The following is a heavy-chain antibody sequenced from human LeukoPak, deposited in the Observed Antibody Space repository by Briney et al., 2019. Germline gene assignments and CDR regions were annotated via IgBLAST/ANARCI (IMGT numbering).Heavy chain of an antibody. J-gene: IGHJ6*03. D-gene: IGHD4/OR15-4a*01. CDR3: ARGPAYSEYGVLGYSHYSMAV. Sequence: ASVKVSCKAFGYTFTSYDINWVRQATGQGLEWMGWMNPNTGATGYAQNFRGRVTMTRGSSLTTAYMELSSLTSEDTALYYCARGPAYSEYGVLGYSHYSMAVWGKGTTVTVS. CDR1: GYTFTSYD. CDR2: MNPNTGAT. V-gene: IGHV1-8*01.